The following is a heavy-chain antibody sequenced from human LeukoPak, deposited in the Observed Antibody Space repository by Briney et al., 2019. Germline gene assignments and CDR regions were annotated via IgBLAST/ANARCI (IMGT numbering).Heavy chain of an antibody. CDR3: ARDGTNTYYYGSGSYQFDY. CDR1: GGSISSGGYY. J-gene: IGHJ4*02. V-gene: IGHV4-30-2*01. CDR2: IYHSGST. Sequence: SQTLSLTCTVSGGSISSGGYYWSWIRQPPGKGLEWIGYIYHSGSTYYNPSLKSRVTISVDRSKNQFSLKLSSVTAADTAVYYCARDGTNTYYYGSGSYQFDYWGQGTLVTVSS. D-gene: IGHD3-10*01.